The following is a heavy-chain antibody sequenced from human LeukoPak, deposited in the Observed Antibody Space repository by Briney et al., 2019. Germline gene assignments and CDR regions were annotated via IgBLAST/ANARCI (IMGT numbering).Heavy chain of an antibody. Sequence: SVKVSCKASGGTFSSYAISWVRQAPGQGLEWMGGIIPIFGTANYAQKFQGRVTITSDESTSTAYMELSSLSSEDTAVYYCARCRRPTVVTSYYYYYYYMDVWGKGTTVTVSS. J-gene: IGHJ6*03. CDR2: IIPIFGTA. CDR1: GGTFSSYA. V-gene: IGHV1-69*13. D-gene: IGHD4-23*01. CDR3: ARCRRPTVVTSYYYYYYYMDV.